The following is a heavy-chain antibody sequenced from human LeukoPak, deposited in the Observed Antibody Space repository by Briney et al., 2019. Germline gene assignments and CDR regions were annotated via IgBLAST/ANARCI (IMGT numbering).Heavy chain of an antibody. V-gene: IGHV4-59*01. CDR3: AASTTIFGVVLHY. Sequence: SETLSLTCTVSGGSISSYYWSWIRQPPGKGLEWIGYIYYSGSTNYNPSLKSRVTISGDLSKNQFSLKLYSVTAADTAVYYCAASTTIFGVVLHYWGQGTLVTVSS. D-gene: IGHD3-3*01. J-gene: IGHJ4*02. CDR1: GGSISSYY. CDR2: IYYSGST.